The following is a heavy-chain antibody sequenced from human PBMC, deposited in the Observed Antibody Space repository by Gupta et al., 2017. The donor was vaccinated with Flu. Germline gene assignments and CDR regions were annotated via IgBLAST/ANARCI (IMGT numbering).Heavy chain of an antibody. Sequence: EVQLLESGGGLVQPGGSLSLSCAASGFTFSSYAMSWVRQAPGKGLEGVSDISGSGGSTYYADSVKGRFTISRDNSKNTLDLQMNSLRAEDTAVYYCAKVLGAAGPRVFDYWGQGTLVTVSS. V-gene: IGHV3-23*01. CDR3: AKVLGAAGPRVFDY. D-gene: IGHD6-13*01. CDR1: GFTFSSYA. CDR2: ISGSGGST. J-gene: IGHJ4*02.